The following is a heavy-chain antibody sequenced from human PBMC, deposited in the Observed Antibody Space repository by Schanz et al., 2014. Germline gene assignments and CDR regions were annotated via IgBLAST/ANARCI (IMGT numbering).Heavy chain of an antibody. CDR3: ARDDRFVEWSLLGS. J-gene: IGHJ5*02. CDR2: ISAYHGST. V-gene: IGHV1-18*04. CDR1: GYTFTAYG. D-gene: IGHD3-3*01. Sequence: QVQLVQSGAEVKKPGASVKVSCKASGYTFTAYGFSWVRQAPGQGLEWLGWISAYHGSTRYTQKVQGRVTMTTDTSTNTAYMELRTLRSDDTAVYFCARDDRFVEWSLLGSWGQGTLVTVSS.